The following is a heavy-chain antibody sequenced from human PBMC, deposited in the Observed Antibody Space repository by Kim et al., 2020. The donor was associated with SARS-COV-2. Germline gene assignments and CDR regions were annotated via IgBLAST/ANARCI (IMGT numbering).Heavy chain of an antibody. J-gene: IGHJ4*02. D-gene: IGHD2-21*02. CDR1: GGSFSGYY. CDR2: INHSGST. Sequence: SETLSLTCAVYGGSFSGYYWSWIRQPPGKGLEWIGEINHSGSTNYNPSLKSRVTISVDTSKNQFSLKLSSVTAADTAVYYCARGRYCGCDCRSRFDYWGQGTLVTVSS. CDR3: ARGRYCGCDCRSRFDY. V-gene: IGHV4-34*01.